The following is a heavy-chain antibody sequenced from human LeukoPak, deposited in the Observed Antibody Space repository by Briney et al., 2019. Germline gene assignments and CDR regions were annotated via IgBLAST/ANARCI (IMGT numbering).Heavy chain of an antibody. CDR2: ISAYNGNT. D-gene: IGHD3-22*01. CDR3: ARVRRYYYDSSGPADY. V-gene: IGHV1-18*01. J-gene: IGHJ4*02. Sequence: ASVKVSCKASGYTFTSYGISWVRQAPGQGLEWMGWISAYNGNTNYAQKLQGRVTMTTGTSTSTAYMELRSLRSDDTAVYYCARVRRYYYDSSGPADYWGQGTLVTVSS. CDR1: GYTFTSYG.